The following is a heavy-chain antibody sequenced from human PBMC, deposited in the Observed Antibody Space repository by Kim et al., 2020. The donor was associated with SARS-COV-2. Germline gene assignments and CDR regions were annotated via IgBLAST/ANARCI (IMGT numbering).Heavy chain of an antibody. CDR3: ARTYRVAAMPGPHTTFDY. D-gene: IGHD2-2*01. Sequence: SGPTLVNPTQTLTLTCTFSGFSLSTSGMCVSWIRQPPGKALEWLALIDWDDDKYYSTSLKTRLTISKDTSKNQVVLTMTNMDPVDTATYYCARTYRVAAMPGPHTTFDYWGQGTLVTVSS. V-gene: IGHV2-70*01. J-gene: IGHJ4*02. CDR2: IDWDDDK. CDR1: GFSLSTSGMC.